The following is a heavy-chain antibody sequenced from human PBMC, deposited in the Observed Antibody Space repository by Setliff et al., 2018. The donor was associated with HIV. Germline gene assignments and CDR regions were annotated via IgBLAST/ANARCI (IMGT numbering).Heavy chain of an antibody. J-gene: IGHJ6*02. CDR2: ISSDGSRK. D-gene: IGHD1-7*01. V-gene: IGHV3-30*04. CDR1: GFTFNNHA. CDR3: ARVRSWNFVDGMDV. Sequence: PGESLRLSCAASGFTFNNHAIHWVRQAPGKGLEWVAVISSDGSRKEFVDSVKGRFTISRDSSKDTVSLEMDSLRGEDTAVYYCARVRSWNFVDGMDVWGQGTTVTVSS.